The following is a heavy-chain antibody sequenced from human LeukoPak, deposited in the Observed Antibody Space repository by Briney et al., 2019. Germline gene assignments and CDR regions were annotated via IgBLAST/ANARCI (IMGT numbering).Heavy chain of an antibody. Sequence: PGGSLRLSCAASGFTFSSYAMSWVRQAPGEGLEWVSAISGSGGSTYYADSVKGRFTISRDNSKNTLYLQMNSLRAEDTAVYYCAKDDGKYYYDSSGYFDYWGQGTLVTVSS. D-gene: IGHD3-22*01. CDR3: AKDDGKYYYDSSGYFDY. CDR2: ISGSGGST. CDR1: GFTFSSYA. J-gene: IGHJ4*02. V-gene: IGHV3-23*01.